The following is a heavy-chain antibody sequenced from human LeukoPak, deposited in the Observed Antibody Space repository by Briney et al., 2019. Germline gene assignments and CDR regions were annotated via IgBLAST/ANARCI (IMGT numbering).Heavy chain of an antibody. D-gene: IGHD6-19*01. CDR3: ARVMAVAGTMGYFDY. CDR1: GFTFSSYS. Sequence: TGGSLRLSCAASGFTFSSYSMNWVRQAPGKGLEWVSSISSSRSYIYYADSVKGRFTISRDNAKNTLYLQMNSLRAEDTAVYYCARVMAVAGTMGYFDYWGQGTLVTVSS. V-gene: IGHV3-21*01. J-gene: IGHJ4*02. CDR2: ISSSRSYI.